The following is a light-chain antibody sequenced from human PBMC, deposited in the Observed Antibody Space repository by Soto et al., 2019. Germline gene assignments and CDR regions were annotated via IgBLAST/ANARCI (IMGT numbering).Light chain of an antibody. J-gene: IGKJ2*01. V-gene: IGKV4-1*01. CDR3: HQYYSSPYT. Sequence: DIVMTQSPDSLAVSLGERATINCKSSQSIFYSSNNKNYLTWYQQKPGQPPKLLIYWASTRESGVPDRFSGSGSGTDFTLTISSLQAEDVAVYYCHQYYSSPYTFGQGTKLEIK. CDR2: WAS. CDR1: QSIFYSSNNKNY.